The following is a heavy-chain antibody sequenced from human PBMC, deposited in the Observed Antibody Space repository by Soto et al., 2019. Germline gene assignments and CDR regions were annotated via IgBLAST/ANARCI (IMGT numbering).Heavy chain of an antibody. CDR2: IWYDGSNK. CDR1: GFTFSSYG. J-gene: IGHJ6*02. V-gene: IGHV3-33*01. CDR3: ARVNYYYYSSGYYYYYYGMDV. Sequence: GGSLRLSCAASGFTFSSYGMHWVRRAPGKGLEWVAVIWYDGSNKYYADSVKGRFTISRDNSKNTLYLQMNSLRAEDTAVYYCARVNYYYYSSGYYYYYYGMDVRGQGTTVNVSS. D-gene: IGHD3-22*01.